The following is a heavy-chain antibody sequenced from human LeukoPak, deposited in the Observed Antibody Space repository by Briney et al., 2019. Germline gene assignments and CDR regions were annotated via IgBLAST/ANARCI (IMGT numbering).Heavy chain of an antibody. CDR1: GGSISNYY. D-gene: IGHD5-24*01. J-gene: IGHJ4*02. CDR3: ARGAMATTPFFDY. CDR2: VYYTGST. V-gene: IGHV4-59*01. Sequence: SETLSLTCPVSGGSISNYYYWTWIRQPPGKGLEWIGYVYYTGSTNFNPSLKSRVTTSLDTSRNQFSLRLTSLTAADTAVYYCARGAMATTPFFDYWGQGTLVTVSS.